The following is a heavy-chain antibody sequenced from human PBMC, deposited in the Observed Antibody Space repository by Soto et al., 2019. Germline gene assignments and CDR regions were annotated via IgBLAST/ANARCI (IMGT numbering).Heavy chain of an antibody. J-gene: IGHJ4*02. CDR3: TLQETTTGY. Sequence: GGSLRLSCATSGFSFSASAIHWVRQGPGKGLEWVGHIRGKANKYATAYAASVQGRFTISRDDSMNTAYLQMNSLSAEDTALYYCTLQETTTGYWGQGTLVTVSS. CDR2: IRGKANKYAT. V-gene: IGHV3-73*01. D-gene: IGHD1-1*01. CDR1: GFSFSASA.